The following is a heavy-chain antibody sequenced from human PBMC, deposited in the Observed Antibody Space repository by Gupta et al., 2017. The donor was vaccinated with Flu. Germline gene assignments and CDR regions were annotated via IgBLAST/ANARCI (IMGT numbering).Heavy chain of an antibody. D-gene: IGHD1-1*01. CDR2: IKAGAGTT. V-gene: IGHV3-23*01. CDR1: A. Sequence: AMSGVRQSPGKGLEWVSSIKAGAGTTYNADSVKGRFNISRDNSKSMLFLHMNSLRAEDTAIYYCTKGTTQFDSWGQGTLVTVSS. CDR3: TKGTTQFDS. J-gene: IGHJ4*02.